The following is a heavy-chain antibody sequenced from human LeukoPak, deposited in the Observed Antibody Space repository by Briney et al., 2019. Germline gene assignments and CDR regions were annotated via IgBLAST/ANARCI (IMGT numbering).Heavy chain of an antibody. V-gene: IGHV3-53*01. CDR3: AREYPLFHYFDY. CDR1: EFSVGSNY. Sequence: PGGSLRLSCAASEFSVGSNYMTWVRQAPGKGLEWVSVIYSGGSTYYADSVKGRFTISRDNSKNTLYLQMNSLRAEDSAVYYCAREYPLFHYFDYWGQGTLVTVSS. J-gene: IGHJ4*02. CDR2: IYSGGST. D-gene: IGHD2-2*01.